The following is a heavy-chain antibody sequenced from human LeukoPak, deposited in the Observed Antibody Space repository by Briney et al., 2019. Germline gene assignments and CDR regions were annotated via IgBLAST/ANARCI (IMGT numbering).Heavy chain of an antibody. V-gene: IGHV3-21*06. CDR3: ARSRTGATYFDN. CDR2: ISSSSRYI. D-gene: IGHD1-26*01. Sequence: GGSLRLSCAASGFTFSSYAMHWVRQAPGEGLEWVSSISSSSRYIYYEDSLQGRFTISRDNAKNSVYLEMDSLRAEDTALYYCARSRTGATYFDNWGQGTLVTVSS. CDR1: GFTFSSYA. J-gene: IGHJ4*02.